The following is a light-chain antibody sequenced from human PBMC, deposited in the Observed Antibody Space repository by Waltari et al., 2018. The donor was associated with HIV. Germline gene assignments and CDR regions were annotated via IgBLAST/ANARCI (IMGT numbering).Light chain of an antibody. V-gene: IGLV2-8*01. CDR2: EVS. CDR1: SSDAGDDNY. CDR3: SSYAGSSTWV. Sequence: QSALTQPPSASGSPGQSVTISCTGISSDAGDDNYVSWYRQSPGKAPQFIIYEVSKRPSAVPDRFCGSKSGNTASLTVSGLQAEDEADYYCSSYAGSSTWVFGGGTKLTVL. J-gene: IGLJ3*02.